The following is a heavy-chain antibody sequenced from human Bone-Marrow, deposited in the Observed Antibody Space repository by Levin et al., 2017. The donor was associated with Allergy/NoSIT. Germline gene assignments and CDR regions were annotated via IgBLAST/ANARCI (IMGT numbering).Heavy chain of an antibody. CDR2: VHSGGSA. CDR1: NGSLDTYTYY. Sequence: SETLSLTCSVSNGSLDTYTYYWVWLRQSPGRGLEWIGNVHSGGSAYYNPSLETRVTISVDTAKEQFSLRLNSVTAADTAIYYCARHSILITFGSFFSNRYHYYMDVWGKGTTVIVSS. CDR3: ARHSILITFGSFFSNRYHYYMDV. J-gene: IGHJ6*03. D-gene: IGHD3-16*01. V-gene: IGHV4-39*01.